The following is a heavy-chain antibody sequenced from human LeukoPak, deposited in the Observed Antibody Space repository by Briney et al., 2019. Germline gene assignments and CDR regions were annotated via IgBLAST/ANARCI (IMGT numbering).Heavy chain of an antibody. J-gene: IGHJ5*02. Sequence: ASVKVSRKASGYTFTGYYMHWVRQAPGQGLEWMGWINPNSGGTNYAQKFQGRVTMTRDTSTSTAYMELSRLRSDDTAVYYCARSPRPYSSSWYRENWFDPWGQGTLVTVSS. CDR2: INPNSGGT. V-gene: IGHV1-2*02. CDR3: ARSPRPYSSSWYRENWFDP. D-gene: IGHD6-13*01. CDR1: GYTFTGYY.